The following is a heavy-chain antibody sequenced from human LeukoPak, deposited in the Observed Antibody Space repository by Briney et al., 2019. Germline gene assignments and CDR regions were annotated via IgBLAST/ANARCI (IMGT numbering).Heavy chain of an antibody. J-gene: IGHJ5*02. Sequence: GGSLRLSCAASGFTFSSYSMNWVRQAPGKGLEWVSYISSSSSTIYYADSVKGRFTISRDNAKNSLYLQMNSLRAEDTAVYYCARAGIRIAAAGGVWFDPWGQGTLVTVSS. D-gene: IGHD6-13*01. CDR3: ARAGIRIAAAGGVWFDP. CDR1: GFTFSSYS. V-gene: IGHV3-48*04. CDR2: ISSSSSTI.